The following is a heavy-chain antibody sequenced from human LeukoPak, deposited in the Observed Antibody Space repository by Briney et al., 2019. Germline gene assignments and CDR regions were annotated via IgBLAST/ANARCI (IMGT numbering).Heavy chain of an antibody. CDR1: GFTFSSYA. CDR2: ISYDGSNK. Sequence: GGSLRLSCAASGFTFSSYAMHWVRQAPGKGLEWVAVISYDGSNKYYADSVKGRFTISRDNSKNTLYLQMNSLRAEDTAVYYCARVDEEGWFDPWGQGTLVTVSS. J-gene: IGHJ5*02. V-gene: IGHV3-30-3*01. CDR3: ARVDEEGWFDP.